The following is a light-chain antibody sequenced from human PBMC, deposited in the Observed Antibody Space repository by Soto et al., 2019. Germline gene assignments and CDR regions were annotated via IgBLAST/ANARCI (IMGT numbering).Light chain of an antibody. CDR1: QSLIYSDGNTY. CDR3: IQGSHWPRS. CDR2: KVS. J-gene: IGKJ1*01. Sequence: DVVMTQSPVSLPVTLGQPASISCRSNQSLIYSDGNTYLNWFQQRPGQSPRRLIYKVSFRDSGVPDRFSGSGSGTDFTLKTIRVEAEAVAVHYCIQGSHWPRSFGQGTKVDIK. V-gene: IGKV2-30*01.